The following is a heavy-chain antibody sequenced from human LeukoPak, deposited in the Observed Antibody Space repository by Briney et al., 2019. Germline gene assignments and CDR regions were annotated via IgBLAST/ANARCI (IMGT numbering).Heavy chain of an antibody. V-gene: IGHV4-34*01. J-gene: IGHJ4*02. Sequence: SETLSLTCAVYGGSFSGYYWSWIRQLPGKGLEWIGEINHSGSTNYNPSLKSRVTISVDTSKNQFYLKLSSVTAADTAVYYCARGAHYYDILTGYPRPQYYFDYRGQGTLVTVSS. D-gene: IGHD3-9*01. CDR2: INHSGST. CDR3: ARGAHYYDILTGYPRPQYYFDY. CDR1: GGSFSGYY.